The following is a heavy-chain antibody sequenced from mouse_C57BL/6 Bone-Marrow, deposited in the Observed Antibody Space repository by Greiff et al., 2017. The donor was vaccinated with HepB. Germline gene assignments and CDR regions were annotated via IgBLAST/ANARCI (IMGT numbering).Heavy chain of an antibody. CDR1: GYTFTSYG. D-gene: IGHD1-1*01. CDR3: ARQSGSSVYWYFDD. J-gene: IGHJ1*03. CDR2: INPSSGNT. Sequence: QVQLQQSGAELAKPGASVKLSCKASGYTFTSYGISWVKQSPGKGLEWIGEINPSSGNTYYNEKFKGKATLTADKSSSTAYMELSSLTSEDSAVYVCARQSGSSVYWYFDDWGTGTTVTVSS. V-gene: IGHV1-81*01.